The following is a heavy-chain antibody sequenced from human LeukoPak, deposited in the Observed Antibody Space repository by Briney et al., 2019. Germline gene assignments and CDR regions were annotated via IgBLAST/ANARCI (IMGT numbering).Heavy chain of an antibody. V-gene: IGHV4-39*07. CDR1: GGSISSSSYY. CDR3: ARELRFGELLLFDY. Sequence: PSETLSLTCTVSGGSISSSSYYWGWLRQPPGTGLEWIGSIYYSGSTYYNPSLKSRVTISVDTSKNQFSLKLSSVTAADTAVYYCARELRFGELLLFDYWGQGTLVTVSS. CDR2: IYYSGST. D-gene: IGHD3-10*01. J-gene: IGHJ4*02.